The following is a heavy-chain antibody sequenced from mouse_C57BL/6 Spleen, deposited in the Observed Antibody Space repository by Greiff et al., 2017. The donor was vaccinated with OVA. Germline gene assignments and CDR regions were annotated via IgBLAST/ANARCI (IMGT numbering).Heavy chain of an antibody. CDR1: GFTFSDYY. D-gene: IGHD1-1*01. J-gene: IGHJ1*03. CDR3: ARRYYYGSSYRYFDV. Sequence: EVKLEESGGGLVQPGGSLKLSCAASGFTFSDYYMYWVRQTPEKRLEWVAYISNGGGSTYYPDTVKGRFTISRDNAKNTLYLQMSRLKSEDTAMYYCARRYYYGSSYRYFDVWGTGTTVTVSS. V-gene: IGHV5-12*01. CDR2: ISNGGGST.